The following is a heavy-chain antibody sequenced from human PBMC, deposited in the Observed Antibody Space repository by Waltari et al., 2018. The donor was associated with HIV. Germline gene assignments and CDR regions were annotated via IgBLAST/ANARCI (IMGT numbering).Heavy chain of an antibody. Sequence: LVESGGNLVQPGGSLRLSCAASGFSFSGYWMSWVRQAPGKGLEGVANTGQDGSEKHHGDSVKGRFTISRDNAKNSLYLQMNHLRAEDTAVYYCARGYGAHSWGQGTLVTVSS. CDR1: GFSFSGYW. D-gene: IGHD4-17*01. CDR3: ARGYGAHS. J-gene: IGHJ4*02. V-gene: IGHV3-7*01. CDR2: TGQDGSEK.